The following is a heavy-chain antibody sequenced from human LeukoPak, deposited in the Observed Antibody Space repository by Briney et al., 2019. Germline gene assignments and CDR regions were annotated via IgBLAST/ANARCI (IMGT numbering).Heavy chain of an antibody. J-gene: IGHJ4*02. V-gene: IGHV3-74*01. CDR2: INTDGSST. CDR1: GFTFSSYW. Sequence: GGSLRLSCAASGFTFSSYWMHWVRQAPGKGLVWVSRINTDGSSTSYADSVKGRFTISRDNAKNTLYLQMNSLRDEDTALYYCAKDGKWDTVDVRFFDFWGQGTLVTVSS. D-gene: IGHD2-15*01. CDR3: AKDGKWDTVDVRFFDF.